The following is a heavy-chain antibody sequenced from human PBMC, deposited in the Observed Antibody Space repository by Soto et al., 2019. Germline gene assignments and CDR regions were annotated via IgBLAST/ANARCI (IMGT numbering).Heavy chain of an antibody. V-gene: IGHV4-39*01. CDR1: GGSISSSSYY. D-gene: IGHD6-6*01. Sequence: SETLSLTCTVSGGSISSSSYYWGWIRQPPGKGLEWIGSIYYSGSTYYNPSLKSRVTISVDTSKNQFSLKLSSVTAADTAVYYCARRISSSALDDWGQGTMVNVSS. CDR3: ARRISSSALDD. CDR2: IYYSGST. J-gene: IGHJ4*02.